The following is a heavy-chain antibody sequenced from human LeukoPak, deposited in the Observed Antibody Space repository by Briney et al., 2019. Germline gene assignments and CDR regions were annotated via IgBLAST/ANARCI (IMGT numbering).Heavy chain of an antibody. CDR2: ISPSGSSI. CDR1: GLTLSDYY. V-gene: IGHV3-11*04. CDR3: AREELGSSLGFDP. D-gene: IGHD3-16*01. Sequence: GGSLRLSCAVSGLTLSDYYMSWTRQAPGKGPELVSYISPSGSSIFYVDSVKGRFTISRDNSKNTLYLQMNSLRAEDTAVYYCAREELGSSLGFDPWGQGTLVTVSS. J-gene: IGHJ5*02.